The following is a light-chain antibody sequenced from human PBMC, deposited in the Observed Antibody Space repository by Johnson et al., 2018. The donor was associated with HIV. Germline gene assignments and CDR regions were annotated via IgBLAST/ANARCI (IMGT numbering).Light chain of an antibody. CDR3: GTWDSSLSAEV. V-gene: IGLV1-51*01. CDR1: SSNIGNNY. Sequence: QSVLTQPPSVSAAPGQKVTISCSGSSSNIGNNYVSWYQQLPGTAPKLLISAKNKRPSGVPDRFSGSKSGTSATLGITGLQTGDEADDYCGTWDSSLSAEVFGTGTKVTVL. J-gene: IGLJ1*01. CDR2: AKN.